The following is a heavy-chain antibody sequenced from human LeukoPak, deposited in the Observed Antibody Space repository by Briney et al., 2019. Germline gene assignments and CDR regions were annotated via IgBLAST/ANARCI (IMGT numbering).Heavy chain of an antibody. CDR1: RYTFTSNY. V-gene: IGHV1-46*01. D-gene: IGHD5-18*01. CDR3: ARDKKDTAMVPNYYYYYMDV. J-gene: IGHJ6*03. CDR2: ISPSGGSK. Sequence: GASVKVSCKSFRYTFTSNYMHWVRQAPGQGPEWMGVISPSGGSKTFAQKFQGRVTLTRDMSTSTDYLELSSLRSEDTAVYYCARDKKDTAMVPNYYYYYMDVWGKGTTVTISS.